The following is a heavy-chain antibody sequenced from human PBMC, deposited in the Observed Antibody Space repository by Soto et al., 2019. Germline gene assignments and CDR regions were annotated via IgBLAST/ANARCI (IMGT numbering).Heavy chain of an antibody. CDR3: TTDSNDSSSSWYFDL. Sequence: GSLRLSCAASGFTFSNAWMSWVRQAPGKGLEWVGRIKSKTDGGTTDYAAPVKGRFTISRDDSKNTLYLQMNSLKTEDTAVYYCTTDSNDSSSSWYFDLWGRGTLVTVSS. CDR2: IKSKTDGGTT. CDR1: GFTFSNAW. J-gene: IGHJ2*01. D-gene: IGHD6-6*01. V-gene: IGHV3-15*01.